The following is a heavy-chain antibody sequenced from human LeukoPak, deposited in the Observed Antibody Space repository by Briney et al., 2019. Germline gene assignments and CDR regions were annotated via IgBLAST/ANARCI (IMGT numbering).Heavy chain of an antibody. CDR2: INPNSGGT. J-gene: IGHJ4*02. D-gene: IGHD5-18*01. CDR1: GYTFTGYY. V-gene: IGHV1-2*06. Sequence: ASVKVSCKASGYTFTGYYMHWVRQAPGQGLEWMGRINPNSGGTNYAQKFQGRVTMTRDTSISTAYMELSRLRSDDTAVYYCARAGGYSYGYPYYFDYWGQGTLVTVSS. CDR3: ARAGGYSYGYPYYFDY.